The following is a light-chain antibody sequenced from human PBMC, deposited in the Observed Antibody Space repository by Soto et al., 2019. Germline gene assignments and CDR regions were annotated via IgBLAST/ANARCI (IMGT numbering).Light chain of an antibody. Sequence: EIVLMQSPGTLSLSPGERATLSCRASQSVHNSYLAWYQQKPGQPPRLLIYGASSRATGIPDRFSGSGSGTDFTLTISRLEPEDFAVYYSHQYGNSPFTFGPGTKVDIK. V-gene: IGKV3-20*01. CDR2: GAS. J-gene: IGKJ3*01. CDR3: HQYGNSPFT. CDR1: QSVHNSY.